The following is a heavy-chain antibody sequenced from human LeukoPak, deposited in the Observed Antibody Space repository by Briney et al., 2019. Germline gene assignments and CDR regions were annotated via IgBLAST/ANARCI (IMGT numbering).Heavy chain of an antibody. CDR1: GGSITGSYY. D-gene: IGHD6-13*01. CDR3: ARRVEQQLAHYFDY. J-gene: IGHJ4*02. Sequence: PSETLSLTCTVSGGSITGSYYWGWIRQTPGERLEWIGSIYYSGSTYYNPSLKSRVTISVDTSKNQISLKLSSVTAADTAVYYCARRVEQQLAHYFDYWGQGTLVTVSS. CDR2: IYYSGST. V-gene: IGHV4-39*01.